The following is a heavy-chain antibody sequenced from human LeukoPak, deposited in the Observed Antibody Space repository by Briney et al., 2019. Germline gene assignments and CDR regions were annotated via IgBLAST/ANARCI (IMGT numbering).Heavy chain of an antibody. CDR2: IIPIFGTA. D-gene: IGHD3-3*01. Sequence: GSSVKVSCKASGGTFSSYAISWVRQAPGQGLEWMGGIIPIFGTANYAQKFQGRVTITTDESTSTAYMELSSLRSEDTAVYYCARESDFWSGYYPAWFDPWGQGTLVTVSS. CDR3: ARESDFWSGYYPAWFDP. CDR1: GGTFSSYA. V-gene: IGHV1-69*05. J-gene: IGHJ5*02.